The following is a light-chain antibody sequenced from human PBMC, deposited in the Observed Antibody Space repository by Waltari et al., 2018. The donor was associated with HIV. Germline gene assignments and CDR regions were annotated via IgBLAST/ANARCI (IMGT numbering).Light chain of an antibody. CDR1: QNIGYN. V-gene: IGKV3D-15*01. J-gene: IGKJ4*01. CDR3: QQQSSSVT. Sequence: EIVMTQSPATLSVSLGETTTLSCEASQNIGYNLAWYQQKFGRRPSLLLYGTSTRATGVPARFSGSGSGTNFTLTIKTVQPDDSAIYFCQQQSSSVTFGGGTKVEVK. CDR2: GTS.